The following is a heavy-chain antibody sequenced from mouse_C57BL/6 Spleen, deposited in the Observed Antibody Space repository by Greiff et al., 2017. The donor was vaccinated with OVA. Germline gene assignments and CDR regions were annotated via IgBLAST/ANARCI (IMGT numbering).Heavy chain of an antibody. CDR3: ARVTAQATDFDY. D-gene: IGHD3-2*02. CDR2: IDPSDSET. J-gene: IGHJ2*01. CDR1: GYTFTSYW. Sequence: QVQLQQSGAELVRPGSSVKLSCKASGYTFTSYWMHWVKQRPIQGLEWIGNIDPSDSETHYNQKFKDKATLTVDKSSSTAYMQLSSLTSEDSAVYYCARVTAQATDFDYWGQGTTLTVSS. V-gene: IGHV1-52*01.